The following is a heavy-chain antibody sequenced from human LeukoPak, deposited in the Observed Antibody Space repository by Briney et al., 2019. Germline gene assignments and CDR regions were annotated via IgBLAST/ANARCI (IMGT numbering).Heavy chain of an antibody. Sequence: SETLSLTCTVSGGSISSYYWSWIRQPPGKGLECIGYIYYSGSTNYNPSLKSRVTISVDTSKNQFSLKLSSVTAADTAVYYCARDYYSDTSACYWYFDLWGRGTLVTVSS. CDR2: IYYSGST. D-gene: IGHD3-22*01. CDR3: ARDYYSDTSACYWYFDL. CDR1: GGSISSYY. V-gene: IGHV4-59*12. J-gene: IGHJ2*01.